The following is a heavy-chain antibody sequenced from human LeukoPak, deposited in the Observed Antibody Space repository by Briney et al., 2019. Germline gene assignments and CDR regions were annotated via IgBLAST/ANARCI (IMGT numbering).Heavy chain of an antibody. J-gene: IGHJ4*02. Sequence: PGGSLRLSCAASGFTFSSYAMSWVRQAPGKGLEWVSVISGSGGSTSYADSVKGRFTISRDNAKNSLYLQMNSLRAEDTALYYCARGRGCSTMACYPDYWGQGTLVTVSS. D-gene: IGHD3-10*01. CDR2: ISGSGGST. CDR3: ARGRGCSTMACYPDY. V-gene: IGHV3-23*01. CDR1: GFTFSSYA.